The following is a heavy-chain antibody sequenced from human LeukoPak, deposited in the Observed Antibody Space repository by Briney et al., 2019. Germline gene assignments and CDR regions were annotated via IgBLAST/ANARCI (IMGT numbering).Heavy chain of an antibody. CDR3: ARTYYYDTSGYYYGRWFDP. CDR1: GYTFTSYG. D-gene: IGHD3-22*01. Sequence: GASLKVSCKASGYTFTSYGITWVRQAPGQGLEWMGWISAYNGNTNYDQKLQGRVTMTTDTSTSTAYMELRSLTSDDTAVYYCARTYYYDTSGYYYGRWFDPWGQGTLVTVSS. V-gene: IGHV1-18*01. CDR2: ISAYNGNT. J-gene: IGHJ5*02.